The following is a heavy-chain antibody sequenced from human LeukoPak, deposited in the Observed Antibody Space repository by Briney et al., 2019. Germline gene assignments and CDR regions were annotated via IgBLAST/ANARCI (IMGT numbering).Heavy chain of an antibody. CDR2: IVVGSDNT. CDR1: GFTFTSRSA. J-gene: IGHJ4*02. V-gene: IGHV1-58*01. Sequence: SVKVSCKASGFTFTSRSAVQWVRQARGQRLEWIEWIVVGSDNTNYAQKFQERVTITRDMSTSTAYMELSSLTSEDTAVYYCAAPYTSTWFDYWGQGTLVTVSS. CDR3: AAPYTSTWFDY. D-gene: IGHD6-13*01.